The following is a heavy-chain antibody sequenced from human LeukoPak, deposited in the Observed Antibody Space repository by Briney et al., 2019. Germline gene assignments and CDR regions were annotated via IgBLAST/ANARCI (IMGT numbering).Heavy chain of an antibody. D-gene: IGHD1-26*01. CDR1: GYTFTGYY. J-gene: IGHJ4*02. Sequence: GASVKVSCKASGYTFTGYYMHWVRQAPGQGLEWMGWINPNSGGTNYAQKFQGRVTMTRDTSISTAYMELSRLRSDDTAVYYCARGTVSGNCPIDYWGQGTLVTVSS. V-gene: IGHV1-2*02. CDR2: INPNSGGT. CDR3: ARGTVSGNCPIDY.